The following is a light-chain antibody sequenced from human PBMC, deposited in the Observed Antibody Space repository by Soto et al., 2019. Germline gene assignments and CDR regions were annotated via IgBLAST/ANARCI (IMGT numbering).Light chain of an antibody. Sequence: EIVLTQSPGTLSLPPGERATLSCRASQSISSSSLAWYQQKPGQAPRLLIYGASSRATGIPDRFSGSGSGTEFTLTISRLEPEDFAVYYCQQYDRSPRTFGQGTKVDIK. CDR3: QQYDRSPRT. V-gene: IGKV3-20*01. CDR2: GAS. CDR1: QSISSSS. J-gene: IGKJ1*01.